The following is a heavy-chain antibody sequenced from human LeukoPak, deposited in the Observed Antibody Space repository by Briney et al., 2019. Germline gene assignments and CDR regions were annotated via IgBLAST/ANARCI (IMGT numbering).Heavy chain of an antibody. CDR3: ARRYDFWSGYPTAFDY. V-gene: IGHV1-2*02. J-gene: IGHJ4*02. CDR1: GYTFTGYY. CDR2: INPNSGGT. Sequence: GASVKVSCKASGYTFTGYYMHWVRQAPGQGLEWMGWINPNSGGTNYAQKFQGRVTMTRDTSISTAYMELSGLRSDDTAVYYCARRYDFWSGYPTAFDYWGQGTLVTVSS. D-gene: IGHD3-3*01.